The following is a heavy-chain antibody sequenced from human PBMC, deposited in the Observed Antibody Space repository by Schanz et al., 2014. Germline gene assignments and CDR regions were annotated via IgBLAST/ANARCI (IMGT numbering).Heavy chain of an antibody. CDR2: ISSSGST. J-gene: IGHJ6*02. D-gene: IGHD2-15*01. Sequence: EVQLVESGGGLVQPGGSLRLSCAASGFTFSNYAMSWVRQAPGKGLEWVSSISSSGSTYYADSVKGRFTISRDNSKNILYLQMNSLRAEDTAVYYCAKARRKSNCSGGRCFHYSYYGMDVWGQGTTVTVSS. CDR3: AKARRKSNCSGGRCFHYSYYGMDV. V-gene: IGHV3-23*04. CDR1: GFTFSNYA.